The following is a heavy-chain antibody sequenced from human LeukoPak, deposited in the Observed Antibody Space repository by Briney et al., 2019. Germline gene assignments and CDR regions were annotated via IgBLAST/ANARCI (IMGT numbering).Heavy chain of an antibody. Sequence: PSETLSLTCSVSGASISSDYWSWIRQPPGKGLEWIGNTYSSETTKYNPSLRSRATISGDTSKNQFSLKLSSVTAADTAVYYCARHFPYCGGDCPYYYMDVWGKGTTVTVSS. CDR3: ARHFPYCGGDCPYYYMDV. CDR2: TYSSETT. V-gene: IGHV4-4*09. J-gene: IGHJ6*03. CDR1: GASISSDY. D-gene: IGHD2-21*02.